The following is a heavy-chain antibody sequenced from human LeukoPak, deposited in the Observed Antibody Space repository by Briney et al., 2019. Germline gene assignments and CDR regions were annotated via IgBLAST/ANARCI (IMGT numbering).Heavy chain of an antibody. V-gene: IGHV4-61*02. CDR3: ARIYDSSGYAFDI. Sequence: SETLSLTCTVSGDSISSGTFYWSWIRQPAGKGLEWIGRIYTGGSTNYNPSLRSRVTISIDTSKNQFSLKLSSVTAADTAVYYCARIYDSSGYAFDIWGQGTMVTVSS. D-gene: IGHD3-22*01. CDR2: IYTGGST. J-gene: IGHJ3*02. CDR1: GDSISSGTFY.